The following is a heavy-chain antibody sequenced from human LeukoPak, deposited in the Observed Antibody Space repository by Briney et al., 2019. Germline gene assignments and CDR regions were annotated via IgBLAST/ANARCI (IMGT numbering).Heavy chain of an antibody. J-gene: IGHJ4*02. V-gene: IGHV3-15*01. CDR1: GFTCSSYA. CDR2: IKSKHAGGST. D-gene: IGHD1-26*01. CDR3: TTDLKESGSDTTTGFQY. Sequence: GGSLRLSCAVSGFTCSSYAMRWVRQARGEGREWVACIKSKHAGGSTDYAAPIKGRFTISSDDSKITLYLQVNSLKVEDTAVYYCTTDLKESGSDTTTGFQYWGQGTLVTVSS.